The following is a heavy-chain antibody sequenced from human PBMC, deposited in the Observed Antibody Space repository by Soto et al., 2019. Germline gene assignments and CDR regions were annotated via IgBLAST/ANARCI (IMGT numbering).Heavy chain of an antibody. Sequence: SETLSLTCTVSGGSVSSRNYYWSWIRQPPGKGLEWIGYIYYSGSTNYNPSLKSRVTISVDTSKDQFSLKLNSVTAADTAVYYCARDLRGAYYYDNSGRAFDIWGQGTMVTVSS. J-gene: IGHJ3*02. CDR1: GGSVSSRNYY. CDR2: IYYSGST. V-gene: IGHV4-61*01. D-gene: IGHD3-22*01. CDR3: ARDLRGAYYYDNSGRAFDI.